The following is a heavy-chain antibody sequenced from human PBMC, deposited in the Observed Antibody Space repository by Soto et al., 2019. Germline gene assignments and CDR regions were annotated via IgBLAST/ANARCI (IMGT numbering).Heavy chain of an antibody. CDR3: ARDPTTAAGSVWFDP. D-gene: IGHD6-13*01. CDR1: GFTFSSYS. CDR2: ISSSSSYI. Sequence: PGGSLRLSCAASGFTFSSYSMNWVRQAPGKGLEWVSSISSSSSYIYYADSVKGRFTISRDNAKNSLYLQMNSLRAEDTAVYYCARDPTTAAGSVWFDPWGQGTLVTVSS. J-gene: IGHJ5*02. V-gene: IGHV3-21*01.